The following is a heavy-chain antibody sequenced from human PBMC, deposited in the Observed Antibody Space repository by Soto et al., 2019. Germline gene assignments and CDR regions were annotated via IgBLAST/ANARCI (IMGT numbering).Heavy chain of an antibody. CDR2: IIPVFGST. Sequence: QVRLVQSGAEVKKPGSAVKGSCNASGDLFSRNAFNWVRQAPGQGLEWMGRIIPVFGSTIYEQKFQGRLTITADESTQTSYMELTRLTSHDTARYFCARDRHDFGVYIRHPDWGQGALVTVSS. V-gene: IGHV1-69*01. CDR1: GDLFSRNA. CDR3: ARDRHDFGVYIRHPD. D-gene: IGHD4-17*01. J-gene: IGHJ4*02.